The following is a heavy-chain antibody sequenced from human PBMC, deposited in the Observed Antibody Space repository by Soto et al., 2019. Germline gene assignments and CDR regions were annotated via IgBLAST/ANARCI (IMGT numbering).Heavy chain of an antibody. V-gene: IGHV4-30-2*01. CDR3: ARGDGSVQQPFDY. Sequence: SETLSLTCAFSGGSISRCGYFWGWIRHPPGKGPGGIGYIYPSGSTYYNPSLKSRVTISVDRSKNQFSLKLSSVTAADTAVYYCARGDGSVQQPFDYWGQGTLVTVSS. D-gene: IGHD6-13*01. J-gene: IGHJ4*02. CDR1: GGSISRCGYF. CDR2: IYPSGST.